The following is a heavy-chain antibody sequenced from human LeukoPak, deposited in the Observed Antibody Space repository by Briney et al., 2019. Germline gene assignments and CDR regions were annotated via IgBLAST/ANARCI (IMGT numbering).Heavy chain of an antibody. CDR3: ARDPVGATRYYYYYYMDV. V-gene: IGHV3-21*01. J-gene: IGHJ6*03. D-gene: IGHD1-26*01. Sequence: PGGSLRLSCAASGFTFSSYSMNWVRQAPGKGLEWVSSISSSSSYIYYADSVKGRFTISRDNAKNSLYLQMNSLRAEDTAVYYCARDPVGATRYYYYYYMDVWGKGTTVTVSS. CDR2: ISSSSSYI. CDR1: GFTFSSYS.